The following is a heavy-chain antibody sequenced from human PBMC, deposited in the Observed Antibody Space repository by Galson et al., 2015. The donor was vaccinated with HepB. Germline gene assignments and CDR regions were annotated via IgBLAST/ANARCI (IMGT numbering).Heavy chain of an antibody. CDR1: GFTFDDYG. D-gene: IGHD4-17*01. J-gene: IGHJ6*02. V-gene: IGHV3-20*04. CDR3: ARSPRYYGDYYYYGMDV. CDR2: INWNGGST. Sequence: SLRLSCAASGFTFDDYGMSWVRQAPGKGLEWVSGINWNGGSTGYADSVKGRFTISRDNAKNSLYLQMNSLRAEDTALYYCARSPRYYGDYYYYGMDVWGQGTTVTVSS.